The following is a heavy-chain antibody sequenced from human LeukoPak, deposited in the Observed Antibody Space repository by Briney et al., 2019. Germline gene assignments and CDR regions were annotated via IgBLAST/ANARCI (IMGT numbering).Heavy chain of an antibody. Sequence: ASVKVSCKASGYSSTSYGISWVRQAPGQGLEWMGWINAYNGNTNYAQKLQGRVTMTTDTSTSAAYMELRSLRADDTAVYYCASSYGDYDHLDYWGQGTLVTVSS. J-gene: IGHJ4*02. CDR1: GYSSTSYG. CDR3: ASSYGDYDHLDY. CDR2: INAYNGNT. V-gene: IGHV1-18*01. D-gene: IGHD4-17*01.